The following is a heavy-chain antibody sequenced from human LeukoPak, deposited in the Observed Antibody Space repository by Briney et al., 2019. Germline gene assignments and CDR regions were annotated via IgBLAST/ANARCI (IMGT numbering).Heavy chain of an antibody. D-gene: IGHD3-10*01. Sequence: GGSLRLSCAASGFTFDDYAMHWVRQAPGKGLEWVSLISGDGGSTYYADSVKGRFTISRDNSKKTLYLQMDSLRAEDTAVYFCAKAYGSGSPVDYWGQGTLVTVSS. CDR1: GFTFDDYA. CDR3: AKAYGSGSPVDY. V-gene: IGHV3-43*02. CDR2: ISGDGGST. J-gene: IGHJ4*02.